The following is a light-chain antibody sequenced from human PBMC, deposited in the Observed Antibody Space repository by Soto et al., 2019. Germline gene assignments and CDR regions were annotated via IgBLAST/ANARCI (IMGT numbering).Light chain of an antibody. V-gene: IGKV3-20*01. CDR3: QHYGTTPWT. J-gene: IGKJ1*01. CDR2: GAS. Sequence: ETVLTQSPGTLSLSPGERVTLSCRASQSVCSRGLAWYQQRPGQSPRLRIYGASSSATGIPDRFSGSGSGTDFTLTISRLEPEDFAVYYCQHYGTTPWTFGQGTEVGIK. CDR1: QSVCSRG.